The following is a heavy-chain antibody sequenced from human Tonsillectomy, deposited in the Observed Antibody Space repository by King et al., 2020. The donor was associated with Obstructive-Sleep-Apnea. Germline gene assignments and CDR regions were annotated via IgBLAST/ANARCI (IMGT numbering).Heavy chain of an antibody. CDR1: GFTFSNAW. D-gene: IGHD3-10*01. CDR3: TTPGPLGFGELLIY. CDR2: IKSKTDGGTT. V-gene: IGHV3-15*01. Sequence: VQLVESGGGLVKRGGSLRLSCAASGFTFSNAWISWVGQAPGKGLEWVGLIKSKTDGGTTDDAAPVKGRFTISRDDSKNTLYLQMNSLTIEDTAVYYCTTPGPLGFGELLIYWGQGTLVTVSS. J-gene: IGHJ4*02.